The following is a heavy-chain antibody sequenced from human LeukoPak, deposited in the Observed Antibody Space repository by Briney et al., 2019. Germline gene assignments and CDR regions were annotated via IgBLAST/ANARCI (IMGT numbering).Heavy chain of an antibody. CDR1: GGSISSGGYS. V-gene: IGHV4-31*03. CDR2: IYYSGST. J-gene: IGHJ4*02. D-gene: IGHD1-26*01. CDR3: ARDRGGESGSYDY. Sequence: SETLSLTCTVSGGSISSGGYSWSWIRQHPGKGLEWIGYIYYSGSTYYNPSLKSRVTISVDTSKNQFSLKLSSVTAADTAVYYCARDRGGESGSYDYWGQGTLVTVSS.